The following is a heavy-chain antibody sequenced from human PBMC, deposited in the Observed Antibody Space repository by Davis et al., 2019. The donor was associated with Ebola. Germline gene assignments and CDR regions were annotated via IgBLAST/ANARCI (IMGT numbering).Heavy chain of an antibody. CDR2: IKTDGTMT. V-gene: IGHV3-74*01. D-gene: IGHD5-18*01. CDR3: ARINSYGDFDY. Sequence: PGGSLRLSCAASGFSFSSYWMHWVRQAPGKGLVWVSRIKTDGTMTGYGDSVQGRFIISRDNSKNTLYLQMNSLRAEDTAVYYCARINSYGDFDYWGQGTLVTVSS. J-gene: IGHJ4*02. CDR1: GFSFSSYW.